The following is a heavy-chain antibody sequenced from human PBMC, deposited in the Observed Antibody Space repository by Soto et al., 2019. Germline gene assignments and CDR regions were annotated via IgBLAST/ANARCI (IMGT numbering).Heavy chain of an antibody. CDR3: ARDTNPPYYYGSGNFYGMDV. Sequence: EVQLVESGGGLIQPGGSLRLSCAASGFTVSSNYMSWVRQAPGKGLEWVSAIYSGGSTYYADSVKGRFTISRDNSKNTLYLQMNSLRAEDTAVYYCARDTNPPYYYGSGNFYGMDVWGQGTTVSGSS. V-gene: IGHV3-53*01. CDR2: IYSGGST. D-gene: IGHD3-10*01. J-gene: IGHJ6*02. CDR1: GFTVSSNY.